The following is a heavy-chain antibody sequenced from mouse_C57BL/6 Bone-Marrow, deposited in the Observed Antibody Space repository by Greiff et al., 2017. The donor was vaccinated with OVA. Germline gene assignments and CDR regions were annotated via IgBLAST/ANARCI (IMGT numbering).Heavy chain of an antibody. J-gene: IGHJ2*01. Sequence: QVQLQQPGAELVKPGASVKMSCKASGYTFTSYWITWVKQRPGQGLEWIGDIYPGSGSTNYNEKFKSKATLTVDTSSSTAYMQLSSLTSEDSAVYYCARDYSNYALYYFDYWGQGTTLTVSS. V-gene: IGHV1-55*01. CDR1: GYTFTSYW. D-gene: IGHD2-5*01. CDR3: ARDYSNYALYYFDY. CDR2: IYPGSGST.